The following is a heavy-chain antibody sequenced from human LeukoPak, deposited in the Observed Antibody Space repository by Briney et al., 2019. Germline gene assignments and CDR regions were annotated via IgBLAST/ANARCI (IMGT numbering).Heavy chain of an antibody. V-gene: IGHV4-59*01. D-gene: IGHD6-19*01. CDR3: ARATDSNGWLFDY. Sequence: SETLSLTCTVSGGSISSYYWSWIRQPPGKGLEWIGYINYSGSTNYNPSLKSRVTISVDTSKNQFSLKLTSVTAADTAVYSCARATDSNGWLFDYWGQGTLVTVSS. CDR1: GGSISSYY. CDR2: INYSGST. J-gene: IGHJ4*02.